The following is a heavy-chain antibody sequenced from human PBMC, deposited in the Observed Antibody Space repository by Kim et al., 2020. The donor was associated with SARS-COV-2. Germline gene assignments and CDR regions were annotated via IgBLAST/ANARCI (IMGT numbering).Heavy chain of an antibody. CDR2: IDPSDSYT. D-gene: IGHD3-9*01. J-gene: IGHJ3*02. Sequence: GESLKISCKGSGYSFTSYWISWVRQMPGKGLEWMGRIDPSDSYTNYSPSFQGHVTISADKSISTAYLQWSSLKASDTAMYYCARRIDSYYDILTGAFDIWGQGTMVTVSS. CDR3: ARRIDSYYDILTGAFDI. V-gene: IGHV5-10-1*01. CDR1: GYSFTSYW.